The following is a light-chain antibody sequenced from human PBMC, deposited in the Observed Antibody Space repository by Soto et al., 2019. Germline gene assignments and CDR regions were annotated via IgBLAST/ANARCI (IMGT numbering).Light chain of an antibody. J-gene: IGKJ1*01. CDR3: QQYGSSGT. CDR1: QSVSNSY. V-gene: IGKV3-20*01. Sequence: EIGLTQSPGTLSLSAGERATLSCRASQSVSNSYLAWYQQKPGQAPRPLIYGASSRATGIPDRFSGSGSGTDFTLTISRLEPEDFAVYYCQQYGSSGTFGQGTKVDIK. CDR2: GAS.